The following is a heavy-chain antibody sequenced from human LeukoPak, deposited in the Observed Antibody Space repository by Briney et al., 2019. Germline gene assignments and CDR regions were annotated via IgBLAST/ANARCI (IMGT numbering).Heavy chain of an antibody. J-gene: IGHJ4*02. CDR3: AISFPPPYYDFWSGYPYFDY. D-gene: IGHD3-3*01. CDR2: IYYSGST. CDR1: GGSISSSSYY. V-gene: IGHV4-39*01. Sequence: SETLSLTCTVSGGSISSSSYYWGWIRPPPGQGLAWIGSIYYSGSTYYNPSPKSRVTISVDTSKNQFSLKLSSVTAADTAVYYCAISFPPPYYDFWSGYPYFDYWGQGTLVTVSS.